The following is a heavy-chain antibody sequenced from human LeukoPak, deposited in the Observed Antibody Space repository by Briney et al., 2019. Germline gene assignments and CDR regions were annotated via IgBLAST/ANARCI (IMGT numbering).Heavy chain of an antibody. CDR1: GYSITNW. D-gene: IGHD3-9*01. Sequence: GESLKISYKGSGYSITNWIDWVRQMPGKGLEWMGFIYPGDSDTSYGPSFQGHVTISVDTSIGTTYLQWSSLKSSDTAMYYCATMENYYLLTGYTDYCGQGSLVTVYS. CDR2: IYPGDSDT. V-gene: IGHV5-51*01. J-gene: IGHJ4*01. CDR3: ATMENYYLLTGYTDY.